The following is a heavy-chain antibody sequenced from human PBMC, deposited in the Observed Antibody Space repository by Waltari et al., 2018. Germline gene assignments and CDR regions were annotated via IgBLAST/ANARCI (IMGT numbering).Heavy chain of an antibody. CDR2: INGGGSTT. J-gene: IGHJ4*02. V-gene: IGHV3-23*01. CDR3: ARDSWNNIWHRDY. CDR1: GFTFGSYA. Sequence: EVQLLESGGDLVQPGESLRLSCAASGFTFGSYAMSWVRQAPGRGLEWVSTINGGGSTTVYAGSVKGRFTVSRDNSKNTLYLQINSLRVDDTAVYYCARDSWNNIWHRDYWGQGTLVTVSS. D-gene: IGHD1-1*01.